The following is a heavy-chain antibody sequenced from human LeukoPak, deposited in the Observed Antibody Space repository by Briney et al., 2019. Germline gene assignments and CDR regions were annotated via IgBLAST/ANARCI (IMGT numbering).Heavy chain of an antibody. CDR1: GFTFSSYA. CDR2: IYTGGAT. D-gene: IGHD3-9*01. CDR3: ATRNLHSSSDILK. Sequence: GGSLRLSCAASGFTFSSYAMSWVRQAPGKGLEWVSVIYTGGATYYADSVKGRFTISRDDSKNMMYLQMNSLRVEDTAIYYCATRNLHSSSDILKWGQGTLVTVSS. J-gene: IGHJ4*02. V-gene: IGHV3-66*04.